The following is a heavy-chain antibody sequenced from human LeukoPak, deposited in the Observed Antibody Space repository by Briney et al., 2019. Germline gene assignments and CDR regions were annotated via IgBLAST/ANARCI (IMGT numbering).Heavy chain of an antibody. CDR3: ARDSGYSGYSDY. J-gene: IGHJ4*02. CDR2: ISSSSSYT. V-gene: IGHV3-11*05. D-gene: IGHD5-12*01. CDR1: GFTFSVYY. Sequence: GGSLRLSWAASGFTFSVYYMSWIRQAPGEGLEWVSFISSSSSYTDYAKSVKGRFTISRDNAKNSLNLQMNSLRAEDTAVYYCARDSGYSGYSDYWGQGTLVTVS.